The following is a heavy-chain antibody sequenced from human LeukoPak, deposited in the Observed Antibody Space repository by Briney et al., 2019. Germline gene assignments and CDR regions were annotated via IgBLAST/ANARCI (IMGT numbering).Heavy chain of an antibody. CDR3: AREEGATTYYFDY. CDR2: ISYDGTNK. D-gene: IGHD1-26*01. V-gene: IGHV3-30-3*01. J-gene: IGHJ4*02. Sequence: GGSLRLSCAASGFTFSSYSMHWVRQAPGKGLEWVAVISYDGTNKYYADSVKGRFTISRDNSKNTLYLQMNSLRVEDTAVYYCAREEGATTYYFDYWGQGTLVTVSS. CDR1: GFTFSSYS.